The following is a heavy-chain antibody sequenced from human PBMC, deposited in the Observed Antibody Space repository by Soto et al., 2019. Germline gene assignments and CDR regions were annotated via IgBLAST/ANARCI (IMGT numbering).Heavy chain of an antibody. V-gene: IGHV1-69*13. CDR2: IIPIFGTA. Sequence: SVKVSCKASGGTFSSYAISWVRQATGQGLEWMGGIIPIFGTANYAQKFQGRVTITADESTSTDYMELSSLRSEDTAVYYCARDKGRYCSGGSCKYYYGMDVWGQGTTVTVSS. J-gene: IGHJ6*02. CDR3: ARDKGRYCSGGSCKYYYGMDV. D-gene: IGHD2-15*01. CDR1: GGTFSSYA.